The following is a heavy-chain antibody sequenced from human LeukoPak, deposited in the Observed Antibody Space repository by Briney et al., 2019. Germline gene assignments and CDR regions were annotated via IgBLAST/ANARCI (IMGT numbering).Heavy chain of an antibody. V-gene: IGHV1-46*01. CDR2: INPSGGRT. CDR1: GHTFTSFY. Sequence: GASVEVSCKASGHTFTSFYMYWVRQAPGQGLEWMGMINPSGGRTTYAQRFQGRVTMTRDTSTSTVYMELSSLRSEDTAVYYCAIMGGTYYDFWSGSNTRGPFDYWGQGTLVTVSS. D-gene: IGHD3-3*01. J-gene: IGHJ4*02. CDR3: AIMGGTYYDFWSGSNTRGPFDY.